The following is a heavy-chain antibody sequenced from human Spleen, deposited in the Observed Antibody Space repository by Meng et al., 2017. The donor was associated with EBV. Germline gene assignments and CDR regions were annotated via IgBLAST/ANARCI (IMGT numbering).Heavy chain of an antibody. J-gene: IGHJ4*02. D-gene: IGHD6-13*01. Sequence: QVQGQEPGPGLGKPSGTLSLTCVVSGGSISSSNWWSWVRQPPGKGLEWIGEIYHTESTNYNPSLKSRVTISLDKSKNQFSLKLSSMTAADTAVYYCARVAVGDFSSSWTYLDSWGQGTLVTVSS. CDR2: IYHTEST. V-gene: IGHV4-4*02. CDR1: GGSISSSNW. CDR3: ARVAVGDFSSSWTYLDS.